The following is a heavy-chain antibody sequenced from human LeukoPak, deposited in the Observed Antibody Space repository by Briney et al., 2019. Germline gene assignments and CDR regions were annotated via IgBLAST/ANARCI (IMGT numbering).Heavy chain of an antibody. CDR2: INPSGGST. CDR3: ARDPGRYSYGPDY. Sequence: AASVKVSCKASGYTFTSYYMHWVRQAPGQGLEWMGIINPSGGSTSYAQKFQGRVTMTRDTSISTAYMELSRLRSDDTAVYYCARDPGRYSYGPDYWGQGTLVTVSS. V-gene: IGHV1-46*01. D-gene: IGHD5-18*01. J-gene: IGHJ4*02. CDR1: GYTFTSYY.